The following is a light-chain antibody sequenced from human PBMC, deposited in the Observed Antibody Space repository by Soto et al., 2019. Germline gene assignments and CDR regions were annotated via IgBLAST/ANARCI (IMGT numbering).Light chain of an antibody. CDR1: QSVSSN. V-gene: IGKV3-15*01. CDR2: GAS. J-gene: IGKJ4*01. CDR3: QQYYSTPLT. Sequence: EIVMTQSPATLSVSAGDRATLSCRASQSVSSNLDWYQQKPGQAPKLLIYGASTWHSGIPSRFSGSGSGTDFTLTISSLQSEDFATYYCQQYYSTPLTFGGGTKVDNK.